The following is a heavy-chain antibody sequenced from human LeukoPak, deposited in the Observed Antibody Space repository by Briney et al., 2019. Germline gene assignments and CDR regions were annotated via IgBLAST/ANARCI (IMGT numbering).Heavy chain of an antibody. CDR2: ISSSSSYI. D-gene: IGHD2-15*01. Sequence: PGGSLRLSCAASGFTFSSYSMNWVRQAPGKGLEWVSSISSSSSYIYYADSVKGRFTISRDNAKNSLYLQMNSLRAEDTAVYYCARDRGVVVVAAKERSDHWGQGTLVTVSS. V-gene: IGHV3-21*01. J-gene: IGHJ4*02. CDR1: GFTFSSYS. CDR3: ARDRGVVVVAAKERSDH.